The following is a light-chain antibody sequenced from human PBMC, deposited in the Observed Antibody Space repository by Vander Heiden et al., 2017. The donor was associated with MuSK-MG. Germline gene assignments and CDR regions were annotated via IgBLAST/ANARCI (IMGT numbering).Light chain of an antibody. V-gene: IGLV2-14*03. CDR1: SSAVGTSVF. CDR3: SSYTTSGTVV. J-gene: IGLJ2*01. CDR2: DGH. Sequence: SDLNQPASGYGSPGQSITISCTGTSSAVGTSVFVYWYQQHTDTAPQLIVFDGHDRPAGVADRFSGSKSGYTASLTISGLQAEDEAYYFCSSYTTSGTVVFGGGTKLTVL.